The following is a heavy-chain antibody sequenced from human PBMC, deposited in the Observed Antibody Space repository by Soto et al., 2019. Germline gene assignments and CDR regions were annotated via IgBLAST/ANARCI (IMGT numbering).Heavy chain of an antibody. CDR2: ISAYNGNT. Sequence: ASVKVSCKASGYTFTSYGISWVRQAPGQGLEWMGWISAYNGNTNYAQKLQGRVTMTTDTSTSTAYMELRSLRSDDTAVYYCARLLGITIFGETDNWFDPWGQGTLVTVSS. CDR3: ARLLGITIFGETDNWFDP. V-gene: IGHV1-18*04. D-gene: IGHD3-3*01. J-gene: IGHJ5*02. CDR1: GYTFTSYG.